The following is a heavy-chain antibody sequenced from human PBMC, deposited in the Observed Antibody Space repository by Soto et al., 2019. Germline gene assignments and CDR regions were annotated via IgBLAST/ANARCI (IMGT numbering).Heavy chain of an antibody. V-gene: IGHV3-30-3*01. Sequence: QVQLVESGGGVVQPGRSLRLSCAASGFTFSSYAMHWVRQAPGKGLEWVAVISYDGSNKYYADSVKGRFTISRDNSKNTLYLQMNSLRAEDTAVYYCARDAPLDYTNTPFDYWGQGTLVTVSS. CDR2: ISYDGSNK. CDR3: ARDAPLDYTNTPFDY. CDR1: GFTFSSYA. J-gene: IGHJ4*02. D-gene: IGHD4-4*01.